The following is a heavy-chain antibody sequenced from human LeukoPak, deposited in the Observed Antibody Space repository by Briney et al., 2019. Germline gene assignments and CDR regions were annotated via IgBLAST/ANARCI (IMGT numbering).Heavy chain of an antibody. CDR1: GFTFSSYA. V-gene: IGHV3-23*01. Sequence: GGSLRLSCAASGFTFSSYAMSWVRQAPGKGLEWVSAISGSGGSTYYEDSVKGRFTISRDNSKNTLYLQMNSLRPEDTAVYYCARASAKTYFYNSRGFSYDMDVWGKGTTVTVSS. CDR3: ARASAKTYFYNSRGFSYDMDV. CDR2: ISGSGGST. J-gene: IGHJ6*03. D-gene: IGHD3-22*01.